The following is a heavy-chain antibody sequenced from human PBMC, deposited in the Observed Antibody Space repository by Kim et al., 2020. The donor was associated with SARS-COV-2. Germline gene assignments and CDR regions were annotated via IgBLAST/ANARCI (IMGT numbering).Heavy chain of an antibody. V-gene: IGHV3-30*18. CDR2: ISYDGSNK. D-gene: IGHD6-13*01. Sequence: GGSLRLSCAASGFTFSSYGMHWVRQAPGKGLEWVAVISYDGSNKYYADSVKGRFTISRDNSKNTLYLQMNSRRAEDTAVYYCAKDGTPELSSSWLSNWFDTWGQGTLVTVSS. J-gene: IGHJ5*02. CDR3: AKDGTPELSSSWLSNWFDT. CDR1: GFTFSSYG.